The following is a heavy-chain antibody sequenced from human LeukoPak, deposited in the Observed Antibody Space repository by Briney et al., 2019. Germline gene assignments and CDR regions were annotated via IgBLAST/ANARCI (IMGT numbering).Heavy chain of an antibody. D-gene: IGHD2-15*01. Sequence: SETLSLTCTVSGGSISGYYWSWIRQPPGKGLEWIGYIAYSGSTKYNPSLKSRVTMSVVDTSKNQFSLKLTSVTAADTAVYYCARLDIVVVVAATNYYFDYWGQGTLVTVSS. J-gene: IGHJ4*02. CDR3: ARLDIVVVVAATNYYFDY. V-gene: IGHV4-59*01. CDR1: GGSISGYY. CDR2: IAYSGST.